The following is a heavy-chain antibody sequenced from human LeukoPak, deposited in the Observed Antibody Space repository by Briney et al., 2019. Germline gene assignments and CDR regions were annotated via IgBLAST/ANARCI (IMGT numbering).Heavy chain of an antibody. CDR2: INHSGST. CDR1: GGSFSGYY. Sequence: PSETLSLTCAVYGGSFSGYYWSWIRQPPGKGLEWIGEINHSGSTNYNPSLKSRVTISVDTSKNRFSLKLSSVTAADTAVYYCARNYCSSTSCYWGHAAFDIWGQGTMVTVSS. V-gene: IGHV4-34*01. J-gene: IGHJ3*02. CDR3: ARNYCSSTSCYWGHAAFDI. D-gene: IGHD2-2*01.